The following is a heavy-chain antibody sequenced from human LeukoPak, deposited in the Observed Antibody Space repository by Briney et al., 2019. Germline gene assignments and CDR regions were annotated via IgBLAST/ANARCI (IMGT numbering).Heavy chain of an antibody. V-gene: IGHV3-23*01. CDR3: AKVSHYDFWSGYACFDY. CDR2: ISGSGGST. Sequence: GGSLRLSCAASGFTFSSYAMSWVRQAPGKGLEWVSAISGSGGSTYYADSVKGRFTISRDNSKNTLYLQMNSLRAEDTAVYYCAKVSHYDFWSGYACFDYWGQGTLVTVSS. J-gene: IGHJ4*02. CDR1: GFTFSSYA. D-gene: IGHD3-3*01.